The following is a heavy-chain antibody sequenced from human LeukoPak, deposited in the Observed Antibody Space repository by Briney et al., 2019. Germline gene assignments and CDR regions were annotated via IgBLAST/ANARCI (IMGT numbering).Heavy chain of an antibody. CDR2: ISSSSSTI. J-gene: IGHJ4*02. CDR3: ARAPVDTAMAFDY. CDR1: GFSLSSYA. V-gene: IGHV3-48*01. Sequence: GGSLRLSCAASGFSLSSYAMSWVRQAPGKGLEWVSYISSSSSTIYYADSVKGRFTISRDNAKNSLYLQMNSLRAEDTAVYYCARAPVDTAMAFDYWGQGTLVTVSS. D-gene: IGHD5-18*01.